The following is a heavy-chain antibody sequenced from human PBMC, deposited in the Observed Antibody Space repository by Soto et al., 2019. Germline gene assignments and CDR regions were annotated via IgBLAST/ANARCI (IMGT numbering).Heavy chain of an antibody. V-gene: IGHV3-30*18. CDR3: AKDREGSSV. CDR2: ISYDGSNK. Sequence: GGSLRLSCAASGFTFSSYGMHWVRQAPGKGLEWVAVISYDGSNKYYADSVKGRFTISRDNSKNTLYLQMNSLRAEDTAVYYCAKDREGSSVWGQGTTVTVSS. CDR1: GFTFSSYG. D-gene: IGHD3-10*01. J-gene: IGHJ6*02.